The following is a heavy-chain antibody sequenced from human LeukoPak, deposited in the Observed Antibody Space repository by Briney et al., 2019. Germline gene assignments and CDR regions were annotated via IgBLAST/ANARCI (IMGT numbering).Heavy chain of an antibody. V-gene: IGHV4-4*02. CDR1: GGSISSSHS. D-gene: IGHD1-26*01. J-gene: IGHJ4*02. Sequence: SGTLSLTCAVFGGSISSSHSWYWVRPPPGKGLEWIGEIYHSGSTNYHPSFTSRVTISVDKSNNQFSLKLNSVTAADTAVYYCARDGSYPDYWGQGTLVTVSS. CDR3: ARDGSYPDY. CDR2: IYHSGST.